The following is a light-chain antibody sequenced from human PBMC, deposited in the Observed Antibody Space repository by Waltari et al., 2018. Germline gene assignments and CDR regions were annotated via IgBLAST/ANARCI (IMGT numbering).Light chain of an antibody. V-gene: IGKV1-39*01. J-gene: IGKJ2*01. CDR1: QNINTY. Sequence: DIQMTQSPSSLSASVGDRVTITCRASQNINTYLNWYQQKVGRAPNLLIYATSSLQSGVPSRFSGSGSGTHFTLTINSLQPEDFATYSCQQSYTTPRTFGQGTNLEIK. CDR3: QQSYTTPRT. CDR2: ATS.